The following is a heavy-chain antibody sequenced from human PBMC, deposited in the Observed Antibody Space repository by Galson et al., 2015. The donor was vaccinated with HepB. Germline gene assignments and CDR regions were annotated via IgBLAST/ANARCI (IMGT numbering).Heavy chain of an antibody. D-gene: IGHD3-22*01. CDR1: GFTVSSNY. CDR2: IYSGGST. Sequence: ALRLSCAASGFTVSSNYMSWGRQAPGKGLEWVSVIYSGGSTYYADSVKGRFTISRDNSKNTLYLQMNSLRAEDTAVYYCARNYYDSSGYYYISVYFDYWGQGTLVTVSS. V-gene: IGHV3-53*01. J-gene: IGHJ4*02. CDR3: ARNYYDSSGYYYISVYFDY.